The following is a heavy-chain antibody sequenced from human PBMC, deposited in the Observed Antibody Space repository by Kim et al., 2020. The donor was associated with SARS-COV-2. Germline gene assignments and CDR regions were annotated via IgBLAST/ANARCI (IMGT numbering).Heavy chain of an antibody. CDR1: GFTFSSYS. J-gene: IGHJ4*02. CDR3: ARDRVGATSVFDY. CDR2: ISSSSSTI. D-gene: IGHD1-26*01. V-gene: IGHV3-48*04. Sequence: GGSLRLSCAASGFTFSSYSMNWVRQAPGKGLEWVSYISSSSSTIYYADSVKGRFTISRDNAKNSLYLQMNSLRAEDTAVYYCARDRVGATSVFDYWGQGTLVTVSS.